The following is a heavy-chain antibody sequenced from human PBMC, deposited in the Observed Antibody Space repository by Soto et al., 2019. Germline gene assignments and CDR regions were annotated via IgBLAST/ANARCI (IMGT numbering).Heavy chain of an antibody. J-gene: IGHJ4*02. CDR3: ARGAADTAMVDS. CDR2: IFYSGST. CDR1: GGSIRSYY. D-gene: IGHD5-18*01. V-gene: IGHV4-59*01. Sequence: SETLSLTCTVSGGSIRSYYWTWIRQPPGKGLEWLGYIFYSGSTFYNPSLKSRVTISIHTSKSQFSLQLTSVTAADTAVYYCARGAADTAMVDSWGQGTLVTFCS.